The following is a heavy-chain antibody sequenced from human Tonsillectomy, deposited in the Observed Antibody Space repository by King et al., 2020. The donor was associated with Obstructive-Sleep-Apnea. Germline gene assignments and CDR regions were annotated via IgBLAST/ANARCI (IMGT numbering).Heavy chain of an antibody. CDR1: GGSISSGDYY. V-gene: IGHV4-30-4*01. Sequence: VQLQESGPRLVKPSQTLSLTCTVSGGSISSGDYYWSWIRQPPGKGLEWIGNINYSGGTNCSPFLKSRVTISVDTSKNQVSLKLSSLTAADTAVHYCSRDQLKALGDYGMDVWGQGTTVTVSS. CDR3: SRDQLKALGDYGMDV. CDR2: INYSGGT. J-gene: IGHJ6*02. D-gene: IGHD5-18*01.